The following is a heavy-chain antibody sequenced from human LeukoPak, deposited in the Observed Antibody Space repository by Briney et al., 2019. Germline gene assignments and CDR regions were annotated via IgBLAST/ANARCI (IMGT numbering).Heavy chain of an antibody. CDR3: ATVGVYYYDSSGYSSDY. V-gene: IGHV1-18*01. CDR1: GYTFTSYG. J-gene: IGHJ4*02. Sequence: GASVKVSCKASGYTFTSYGISWVRQAPGQGLEWMGWISAYNGNTNYAQKLQGRVTMTTDTSTSTAYMELRSLRSDDTAVYYCATVGVYYYDSSGYSSDYWGQGTLVTVSS. D-gene: IGHD3-22*01. CDR2: ISAYNGNT.